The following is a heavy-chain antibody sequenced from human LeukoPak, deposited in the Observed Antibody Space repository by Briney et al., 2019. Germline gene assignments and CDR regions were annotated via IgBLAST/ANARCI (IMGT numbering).Heavy chain of an antibody. J-gene: IGHJ4*02. CDR3: AREINLDY. CDR1: GCTFSGYT. CDR2: ISSSSSYI. Sequence: PGGSLRLPCAASGCTFSGYTMNWVRQAPGQGLEWVSSISSSSSYIVYADSVKGRFIISRDNAKNSLYLQMNSLRAEDTAVYYCAREINLDYWGQGTLVTVSS. V-gene: IGHV3-21*01.